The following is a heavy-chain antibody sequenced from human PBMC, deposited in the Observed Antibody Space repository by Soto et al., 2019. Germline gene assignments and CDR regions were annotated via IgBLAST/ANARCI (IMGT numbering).Heavy chain of an antibody. CDR3: ARTAAAGKYYYSMDV. J-gene: IGHJ6*02. CDR1: GYTFGNYW. V-gene: IGHV5-51*01. CDR2: ISPGDSET. D-gene: IGHD6-13*01. Sequence: PGESLKISCKASGYTFGNYWIGWVRQMPGKGLEWMGIISPGDSETRYSPSFQGQVSISADKSISTAYLQWSSLKASDTAMYYCARTAAAGKYYYSMDVWGQGTTVTVSS.